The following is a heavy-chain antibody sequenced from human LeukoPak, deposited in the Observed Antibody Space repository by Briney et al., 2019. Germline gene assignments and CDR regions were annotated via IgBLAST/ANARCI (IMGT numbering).Heavy chain of an antibody. Sequence: SQTLSLTCAISGDSVSSNSAAWIWIRQSPSRGLEWLGRTYYRSKWYSDYAVSVKSRITINADTSKNQFSLQLNSVTPEDTTVYFCARDHRADESLPLDSWGQGTLVTVSS. CDR2: TYYRSKWYS. J-gene: IGHJ4*02. CDR1: GDSVSSNSAA. CDR3: ARDHRADESLPLDS. V-gene: IGHV6-1*01. D-gene: IGHD5-24*01.